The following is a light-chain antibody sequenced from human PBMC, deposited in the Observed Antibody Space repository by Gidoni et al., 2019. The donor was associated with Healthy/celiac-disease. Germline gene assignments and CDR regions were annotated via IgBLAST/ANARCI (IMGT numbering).Light chain of an antibody. V-gene: IGKV3-15*01. CDR1: QSVSSN. CDR2: GAS. Sequence: VLTPAPATLSVSPGDSATLSCRASQSVSSNLAWYQQKPGQTPRLLIYGASTRATGFPARLSGSGYGTEFYLTISSLQSEDFAVYYCQQQSNWPPRTFGQGTRLEIK. J-gene: IGKJ5*01. CDR3: QQQSNWPPRT.